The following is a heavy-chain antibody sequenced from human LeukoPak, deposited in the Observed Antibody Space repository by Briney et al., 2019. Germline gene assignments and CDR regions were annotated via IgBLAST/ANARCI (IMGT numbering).Heavy chain of an antibody. J-gene: IGHJ3*02. CDR2: MNSDGSST. CDR3: ATGHYYDSSGYYPLPDAFDI. CDR1: GFSFSDYW. D-gene: IGHD3-22*01. Sequence: GGSLRLSCAASGFSFSDYWMSWVRQAPGKGLVWVSRMNSDGSSTNYADSVKGRFTISRDNAKNILYLQMNSLRAEDTAVYHCATGHYYDSSGYYPLPDAFDIWGQGTMVTVSS. V-gene: IGHV3-74*01.